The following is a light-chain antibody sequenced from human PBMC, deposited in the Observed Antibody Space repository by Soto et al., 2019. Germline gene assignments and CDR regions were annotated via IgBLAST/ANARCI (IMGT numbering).Light chain of an antibody. V-gene: IGKV2-30*01. J-gene: IGKJ1*01. CDR3: MQGTKWPPT. CDR1: QSIVYSDGQAY. Sequence: DVVMTQSPPSLPVTLGQPASISCRSSQSIVYSDGQAYLSWYQQRPGQSPRRLIYRASNRDSGVXDXXSGSGSGTDFTRQIDRVEAEDVGIYYCMQGTKWPPTFGRGTRVEIK. CDR2: RAS.